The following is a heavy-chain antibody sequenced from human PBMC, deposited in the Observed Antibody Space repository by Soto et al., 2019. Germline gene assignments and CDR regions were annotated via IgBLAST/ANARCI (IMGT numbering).Heavy chain of an antibody. CDR1: GGTFSSYG. D-gene: IGHD2-21*02. J-gene: IGHJ6*02. CDR2: ISLYNGDT. V-gene: IGHV1-18*01. CDR3: ASSYYGGNSPYYYGMDV. Sequence: ASVKVSCKASGGTFSSYGISWVRQARGQGLEWIGWISLYNGDTDYAQKFQGRVTVTTDTSTSTAYMELGSLRSDDTAVYYCASSYYGGNSPYYYGMDVWGQGTTVTVSS.